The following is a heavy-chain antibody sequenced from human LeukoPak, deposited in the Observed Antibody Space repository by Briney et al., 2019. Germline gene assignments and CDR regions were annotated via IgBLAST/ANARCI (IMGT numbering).Heavy chain of an antibody. CDR1: GVSISSYY. CDR2: IDYSGST. V-gene: IGHV4-59*08. Sequence: KPSETLSLTCTVSGVSISSYYWSWIRQPPGEGLEWIGYIDYSGSTNYNPSLKSRVTISVDTSKNQLSLKLSSVTAADTAVYYCARHVRSGYYHGVFDYWGQGTLVTVSS. CDR3: ARHVRSGYYHGVFDY. J-gene: IGHJ4*02. D-gene: IGHD3-22*01.